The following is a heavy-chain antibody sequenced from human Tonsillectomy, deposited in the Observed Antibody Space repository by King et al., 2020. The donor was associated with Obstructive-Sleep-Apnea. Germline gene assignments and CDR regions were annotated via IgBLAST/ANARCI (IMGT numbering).Heavy chain of an antibody. J-gene: IGHJ3*02. V-gene: IGHV3-23*04. CDR1: GFTFISYA. CDR2: IGGSGSST. Sequence: VQLVESGGGLVQPGGSLRLSCAASGFTFISYAISWVRQAPGQGLEWVSAIGGSGSSTYYADYVKGRFTISRDNSKNTLYLQMNSLRAEDTALYYCAKEQSTVGGNGAFDIWGQGTMVTVSS. D-gene: IGHD6-19*01. CDR3: AKEQSTVGGNGAFDI.